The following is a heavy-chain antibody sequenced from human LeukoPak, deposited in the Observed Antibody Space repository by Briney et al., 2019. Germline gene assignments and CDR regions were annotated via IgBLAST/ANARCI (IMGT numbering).Heavy chain of an antibody. CDR2: ISGSGGNT. J-gene: IGHJ4*02. CDR1: GFTFSSSA. V-gene: IGHV3-23*01. D-gene: IGHD2-21*01. Sequence: GGSLRLSCAASGFTFSSSAMTWVRQAPGKGLEWVSLISGSGGNTYYADSVKGRFTISRDNSKNTLYLQMNSLRAEDTAVYYRAKDIQCTYWGQGTLVTVSS. CDR3: AKDIQCTY.